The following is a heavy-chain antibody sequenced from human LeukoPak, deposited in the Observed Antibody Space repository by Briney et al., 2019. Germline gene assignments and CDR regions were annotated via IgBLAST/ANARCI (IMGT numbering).Heavy chain of an antibody. CDR1: GYTFTSYG. J-gene: IGHJ4*02. CDR2: ISAYNGNT. Sequence: ASVKVSCKASGYTFTSYGISWVRQAPGQGLEWMGWISAYNGNTNYAQKLQGRVTMTTDTSTSTAYMELRSLRSDDTAVYYCASSLLWFGETYYFDYWGQGALVTVSS. CDR3: ASSLLWFGETYYFDY. V-gene: IGHV1-18*01. D-gene: IGHD3-10*01.